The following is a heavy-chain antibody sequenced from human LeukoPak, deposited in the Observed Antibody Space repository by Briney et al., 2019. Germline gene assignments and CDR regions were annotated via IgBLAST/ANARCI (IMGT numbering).Heavy chain of an antibody. CDR3: ARADYYDSSGYYYDY. CDR2: INPSGGST. CDR1: GYTFTSYY. J-gene: IGHJ4*02. D-gene: IGHD3-22*01. V-gene: IGHV1-46*01. Sequence: AAVNVSCKASGYTFTSYYMHWVRQAPGQGLEWIGIINPSGGSTSYAQKFQGRVTMTRDTSTSTVYMEVSSLRSDNTAVYYCARADYYDSSGYYYDYWGQGTLVTVSS.